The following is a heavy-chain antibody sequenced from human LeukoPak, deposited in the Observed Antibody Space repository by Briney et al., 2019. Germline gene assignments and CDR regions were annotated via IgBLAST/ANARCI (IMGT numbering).Heavy chain of an antibody. CDR1: GFTFSNYC. J-gene: IGHJ3*02. V-gene: IGHV3-23*01. D-gene: IGHD6-19*01. CDR2: INYSGSDT. Sequence: PGGSLRLSCAASGFTFSNYCMTWVRQAPGKGLEWVSSINYSGSDTYYAASVKGRFTISRDNSKNTLYLQMNMLRGEDTAVYYCGKGRPVRRSDGFVISGHGAMVTVSS. CDR3: GKGRPVRRSDGFVI.